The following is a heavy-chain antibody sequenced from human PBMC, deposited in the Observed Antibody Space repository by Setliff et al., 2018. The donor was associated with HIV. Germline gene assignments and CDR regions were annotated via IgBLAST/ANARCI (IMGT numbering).Heavy chain of an antibody. V-gene: IGHV4-34*01. Sequence: PSETLSLTCAVYGGSFSGYYWSWIRQPPGKGLEWIGEINHSGSTNYNPSLKSRVTISVDTSKNQFSLKLSSVTAADTAVYYCARGPYDFWSGYYPSYFDYWGQGTLVTAPQ. CDR3: ARGPYDFWSGYYPSYFDY. CDR1: GGSFSGYY. D-gene: IGHD3-3*01. CDR2: INHSGST. J-gene: IGHJ4*02.